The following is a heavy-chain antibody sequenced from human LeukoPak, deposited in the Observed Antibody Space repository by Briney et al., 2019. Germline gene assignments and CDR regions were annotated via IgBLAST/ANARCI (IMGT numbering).Heavy chain of an antibody. J-gene: IGHJ4*02. CDR1: GFTFSSYS. D-gene: IGHD6-19*01. V-gene: IGHV3-48*01. Sequence: PGGSLRLSCAASGFTFSSYSMNWVRQAPGKGLEWVSYISSSSSTIYYADSVKGRFTISRDNAKNSLYLQMNSLRAEDTAVYYCAKGSAAVVLDYWGQGTLVTVFS. CDR3: AKGSAAVVLDY. CDR2: ISSSSSTI.